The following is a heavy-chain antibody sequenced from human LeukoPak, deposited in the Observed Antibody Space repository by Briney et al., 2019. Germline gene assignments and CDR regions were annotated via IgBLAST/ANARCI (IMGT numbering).Heavy chain of an antibody. V-gene: IGHV3-21*01. CDR3: ARGVATASNDAFDI. J-gene: IGHJ3*02. CDR1: GFTFSHYA. D-gene: IGHD5-12*01. Sequence: GGSLRLSCAASGFTFSHYAMNWVRQAPGKGLEWVSSISSSSSYIYYADSVKGRFTISRDNAKNSLYLQMNSLRAEDTAVYYCARGVATASNDAFDIWGQGTMVTVSS. CDR2: ISSSSSYI.